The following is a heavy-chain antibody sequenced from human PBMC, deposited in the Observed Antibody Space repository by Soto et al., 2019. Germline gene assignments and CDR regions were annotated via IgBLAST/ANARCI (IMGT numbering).Heavy chain of an antibody. D-gene: IGHD6-6*01. J-gene: IGHJ6*02. V-gene: IGHV1-2*02. CDR3: PRDVLMISARDYSHYDEMDV. CDR1: GDTFTGYY. CDR2: LKPNVGDT. Sequence: GASVKGFCKASGDTFTGYYMPWVRQAPGQGVDWMGWLKPNVGDTNYEKKFQGRATRTRDPSIRTAYRELRRLRSADTALYYCPRDVLMISARDYSHYDEMDVWAQGTTVTVPS.